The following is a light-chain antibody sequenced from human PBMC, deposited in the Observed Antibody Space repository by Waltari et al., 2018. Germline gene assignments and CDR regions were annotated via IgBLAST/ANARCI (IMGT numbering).Light chain of an antibody. CDR3: AAWDDSVNGYV. V-gene: IGLV1-44*01. CDR2: TDN. J-gene: IGLJ1*01. CDR1: RSNIGDNA. Sequence: QSVLTQPPSASGTPGERVTIPCSGSRSNIGDNAVNWYQHLPGAAPELLIYTDNQRPAGVPARFSGSKSGTSASLGISGLQSEDEATYYCAAWDDSVNGYVFGSGTEVTVL.